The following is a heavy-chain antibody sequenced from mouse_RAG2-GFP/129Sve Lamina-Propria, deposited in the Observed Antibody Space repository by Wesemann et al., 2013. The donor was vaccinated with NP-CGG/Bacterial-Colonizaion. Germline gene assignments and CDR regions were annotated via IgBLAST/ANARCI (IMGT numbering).Heavy chain of an antibody. CDR2: INPNNGGT. D-gene: IGHD1-1*01. CDR3: ASYYGSKGYFDV. Sequence: EVQLQQSGPELVKPGASVKMSCKASGYTFTDYNMHWVKQSHGKSLEWIGYINPNNGGTSYNQKFKGKATLTVNKSSSTAYMELRSLTSEDSAVYYCASYYGSKGYFDVWGTGTTVTVSS. V-gene: IGHV1-22*01. J-gene: IGHJ1*03. CDR1: GYTFTDYN.